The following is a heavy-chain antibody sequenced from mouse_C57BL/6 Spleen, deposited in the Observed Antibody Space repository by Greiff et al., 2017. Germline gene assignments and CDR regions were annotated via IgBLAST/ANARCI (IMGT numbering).Heavy chain of an antibody. Sequence: VQLQQPGAELVRPGSSVKLSCKASGYTFTSYWMHWVKQRPIQGLEWIGNIDPSDSETHYNQKFKDKATLTVDKSSSTAYMQLSSLTSEDSAVYDGARGYYGSSEYYAMDDWGQGTSVTVSS. D-gene: IGHD1-1*01. CDR1: GYTFTSYW. CDR3: ARGYYGSSEYYAMDD. V-gene: IGHV1-52*01. CDR2: IDPSDSET. J-gene: IGHJ4*01.